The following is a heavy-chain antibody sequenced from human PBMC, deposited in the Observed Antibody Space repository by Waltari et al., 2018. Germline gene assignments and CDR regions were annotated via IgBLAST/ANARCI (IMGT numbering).Heavy chain of an antibody. J-gene: IGHJ4*02. Sequence: QVQLVQSGAEVKKPGSSVKVSCKASGGTFSSYAISWVRQAPGQGLEWMGGIDPVVGTENYAKKFQGRVTITADKSTGTAYMELSSLRSEDTAVYYCARGTSITMIPADYWGQGTLVTVSS. D-gene: IGHD3-22*01. CDR2: IDPVVGTE. CDR1: GGTFSSYA. V-gene: IGHV1-69*14. CDR3: ARGTSITMIPADY.